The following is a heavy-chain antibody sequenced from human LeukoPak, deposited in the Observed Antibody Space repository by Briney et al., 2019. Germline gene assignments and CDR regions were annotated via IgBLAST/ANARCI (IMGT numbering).Heavy chain of an antibody. CDR1: GYTFTSYY. CDR2: INPSGGST. D-gene: IGHD3-3*01. J-gene: IGHJ6*03. Sequence: ASVKVSCKASGYTFTSYYMHWVRQAPGQGLEWMGIINPSGGSTSYAQKFQGRVTMTRDTSTTTAYMELRSLRSDDTAVYYCARADFWSGYGYYYYYMDVWGKGTTVTVSS. CDR3: ARADFWSGYGYYYYYMDV. V-gene: IGHV1-46*01.